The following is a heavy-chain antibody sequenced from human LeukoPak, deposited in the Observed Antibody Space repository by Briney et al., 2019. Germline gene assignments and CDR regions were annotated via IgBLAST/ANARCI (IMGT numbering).Heavy chain of an antibody. V-gene: IGHV4-39*01. CDR1: GGSISSSSYY. CDR2: IYYSGST. D-gene: IGHD1-1*01. CDR3: ARLYHPPNWNDVFDAFDI. Sequence: PSETLSLTCTVSGGSISSSSYYWSWIRQPPGKGLEWIGSIYYSGSTYYNPSLKSRVTISVDTSKNQFSLKLSSVTAADTAVYYCARLYHPPNWNDVFDAFDIWGQGTMVTVSS. J-gene: IGHJ3*02.